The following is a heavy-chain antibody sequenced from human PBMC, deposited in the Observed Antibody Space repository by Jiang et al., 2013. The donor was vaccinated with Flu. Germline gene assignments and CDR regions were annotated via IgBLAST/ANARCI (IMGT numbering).Heavy chain of an antibody. V-gene: IGHV1-69*04. D-gene: IGHD6-19*01. J-gene: IGHJ4*02. CDR2: IIPILGIA. CDR3: ARDRSSIAVAGAFDY. Sequence: KASGGTFSSYTISWVRQAPGQGLEWMGRIIPILGIANYAQKFQGRVTITADKSTSTAYMELSSLRSEDTAVYYCARDRSSIAVAGAFDYWGQGTLVTVSS. CDR1: GGTFSSYT.